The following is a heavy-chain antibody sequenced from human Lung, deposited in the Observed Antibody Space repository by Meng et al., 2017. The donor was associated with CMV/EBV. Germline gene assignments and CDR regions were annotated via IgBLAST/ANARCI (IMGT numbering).Heavy chain of an antibody. V-gene: IGHV3-30*02. CDR3: AKMVRTLAPGGGFAY. CDR1: GFTFSSYG. Sequence: GGSLRLXCAASGFTFSSYGMHWVRQAPGKGLEWVAFILYDGSYKYSADSVKGRFTISRDNSKNTLYLQMNSLRAEDTAVYYCAKMVRTLAPGGGFAYWGPGTXVTGAS. J-gene: IGHJ4*02. CDR2: ILYDGSYK. D-gene: IGHD4/OR15-4a*01.